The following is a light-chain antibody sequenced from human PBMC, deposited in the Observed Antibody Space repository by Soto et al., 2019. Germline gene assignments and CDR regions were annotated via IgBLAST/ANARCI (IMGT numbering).Light chain of an antibody. J-gene: IGKJ1*01. Sequence: AIRMTQSPSSFSASTGDRVTITCRASQGISSYLAWYQQKPGKAPKLLIYAASTLQSGVPSRFSGSGSGTDFTLTISSLEPEDFAVYYCQQRSNWPPTFGQGTKVDIK. CDR3: QQRSNWPPT. CDR1: QGISSY. V-gene: IGKV1-8*01. CDR2: AAS.